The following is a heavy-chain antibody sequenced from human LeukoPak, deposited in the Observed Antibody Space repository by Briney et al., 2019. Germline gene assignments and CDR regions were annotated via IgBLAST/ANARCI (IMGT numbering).Heavy chain of an antibody. J-gene: IGHJ4*02. CDR3: ASHEAFDY. Sequence: GGSLRLSCAASGFTFSTYSMNWVRQAPGKGLEWISYISSSSSTIYYADSVKGRFTISRDNAKNSLYLQMNSLRAEDTAVYYCASHEAFDYWGQGTLVTVSS. CDR2: ISSSSSTI. V-gene: IGHV3-48*01. CDR1: GFTFSTYS.